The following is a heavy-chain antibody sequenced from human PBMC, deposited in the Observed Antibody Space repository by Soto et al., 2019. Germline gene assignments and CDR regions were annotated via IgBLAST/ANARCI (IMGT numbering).Heavy chain of an antibody. J-gene: IGHJ3*02. V-gene: IGHV1-69*02. Sequence: GASVKVSCKASGGTFSSYTISWVRQAPGQGLEWMGRIIPILGIANYAQKFQGRVTITADKSTSTAYMELSSLRSEDTAVYYCARAVGIVPAAPFDIWGQGTMVTVSS. D-gene: IGHD2-2*01. CDR2: IIPILGIA. CDR1: GGTFSSYT. CDR3: ARAVGIVPAAPFDI.